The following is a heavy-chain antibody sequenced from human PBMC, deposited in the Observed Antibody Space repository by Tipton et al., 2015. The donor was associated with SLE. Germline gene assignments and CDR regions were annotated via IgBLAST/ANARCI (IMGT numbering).Heavy chain of an antibody. CDR2: IYYSGST. V-gene: IGHV4-30-4*01. J-gene: IGHJ4*02. Sequence: TLSLTCTVSGGSISSGDYYWSWIRQPPGKGLEWIGYIYYSGSTYYNPSLKSRVTISVDTSKNQFSLKLSSVTAADTAVYYCARSKRDGYTVGYWGQGTLVTVSS. CDR3: ARSKRDGYTVGY. CDR1: GGSISSGDYY. D-gene: IGHD5-24*01.